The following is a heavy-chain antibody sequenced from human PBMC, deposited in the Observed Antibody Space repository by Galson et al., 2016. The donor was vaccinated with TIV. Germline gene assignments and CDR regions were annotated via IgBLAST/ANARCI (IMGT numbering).Heavy chain of an antibody. D-gene: IGHD6-13*01. V-gene: IGHV3-11*01. CDR1: RFTFSDYY. CDR3: ATAIAAAGTFDH. J-gene: IGHJ4*02. Sequence: SLRLSCAASRFTFSDYYMSWIRQAPGKGLEWVSEISGSGTTLFYADSVKGRFTISRDNAKNSLYLQMNSLSAEDTAIYYCATAIAAAGTFDHWGQGALVTVSS. CDR2: ISGSGTTL.